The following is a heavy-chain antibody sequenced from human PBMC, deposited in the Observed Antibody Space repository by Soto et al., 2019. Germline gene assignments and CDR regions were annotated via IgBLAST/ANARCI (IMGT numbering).Heavy chain of an antibody. D-gene: IGHD1-1*01. CDR2: IYYSGST. J-gene: IGHJ4*02. Sequence: PSETLSLTCTVSGGSVRSDNYHWSWIRQPPGKGLEWIGYIYYSGSTYYNPSLKSRVTISVDTSKNQFSLKLSSVTAADTAVYYCARVGTGTTLDYWGQGTLVTVSS. CDR1: GGSVRSDNYH. V-gene: IGHV4-61*01. CDR3: ARVGTGTTLDY.